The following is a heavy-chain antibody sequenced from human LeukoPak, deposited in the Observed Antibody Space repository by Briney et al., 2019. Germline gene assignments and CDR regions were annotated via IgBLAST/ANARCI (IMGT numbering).Heavy chain of an antibody. CDR2: IYSGGNT. V-gene: IGHV3-53*01. Sequence: GGSLRLSCAASGFTVSSNYMNCVRQAPGKGLEWVSVIYSGGNTYYADSVKGRFTISRDNSKNTLYLQMNSLRAEDTAVYYCARARYFDLWGRGTLVTVSS. CDR1: GFTVSSNY. J-gene: IGHJ2*01. CDR3: ARARYFDL.